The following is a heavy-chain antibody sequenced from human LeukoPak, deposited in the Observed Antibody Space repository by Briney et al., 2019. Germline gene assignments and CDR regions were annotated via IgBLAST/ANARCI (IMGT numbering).Heavy chain of an antibody. Sequence: PGGSLRLSCAASGFTVSSNYMSWVRQAPGKGLEWVSVIYSGGSTYYADSVKGRFTISRDNSKNTLYLQMNSLRAEDTAVYYCARDKGDYYYYGMDVWGQGTTVTVSS. J-gene: IGHJ6*02. CDR2: IYSGGST. CDR3: ARDKGDYYYYGMDV. V-gene: IGHV3-66*01. CDR1: GFTVSSNY.